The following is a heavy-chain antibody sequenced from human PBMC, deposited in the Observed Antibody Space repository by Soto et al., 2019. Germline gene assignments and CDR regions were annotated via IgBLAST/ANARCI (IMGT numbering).Heavy chain of an antibody. D-gene: IGHD2-2*01. V-gene: IGHV4-31*03. J-gene: IGHJ5*02. Sequence: QVQLQESGPGLVKPSQTLSLTCTVSGGSISSGGYYWSWIRQHPGKGLEWIGYIYYSGSTYYNPSLKSRVTISVDTSKNQFSLKLSSVTAADTAVYYCARGGEYCSSTSRDRDCGFDPWGQGTLVTVSS. CDR1: GGSISSGGYY. CDR3: ARGGEYCSSTSRDRDCGFDP. CDR2: IYYSGST.